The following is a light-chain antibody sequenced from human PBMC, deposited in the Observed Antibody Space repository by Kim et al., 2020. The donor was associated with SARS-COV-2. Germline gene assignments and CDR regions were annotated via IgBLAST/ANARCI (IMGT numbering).Light chain of an antibody. V-gene: IGLV2-14*01. CDR3: TSYTTSTTVV. J-gene: IGLJ1*01. CDR1: SSDIGGYNY. CDR2: DVT. Sequence: QSALTQPASVSGSPGQSITISCTGTSSDIGGYNYVSWYQQSPGKTPKLILYDVTNRASGVSNLFSGSKSGNTASLAISGLQAEDEGDYYCTSYTTSTTVVFGTGTKVTVL.